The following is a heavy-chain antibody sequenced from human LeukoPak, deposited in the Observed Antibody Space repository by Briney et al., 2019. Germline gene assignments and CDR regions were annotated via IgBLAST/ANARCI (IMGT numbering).Heavy chain of an antibody. CDR3: ARGASSSSAPLDY. D-gene: IGHD6-6*01. Sequence: PSETLSLTCSVSGGSISSYYWSWIRQPPGKGLEWIGYIYYSGSTDYNPSLKSRVTISVDMSKNQFSLKLSSVTVADTALYYRARGASSSSAPLDYWGQGTLVTVSS. V-gene: IGHV4-59*01. CDR1: GGSISSYY. CDR2: IYYSGST. J-gene: IGHJ4*02.